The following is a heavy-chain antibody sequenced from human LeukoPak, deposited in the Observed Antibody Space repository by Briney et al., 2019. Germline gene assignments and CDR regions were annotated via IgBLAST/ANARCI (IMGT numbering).Heavy chain of an antibody. CDR1: GYTFTSYG. CDR2: ISAYNGNT. Sequence: ASVKVSCKASGYTFTSYGISWVRQAPGQGLEWMGWISAYNGNTNYAQKLPGRVTMTTDTSTSTAYMELRSLRSDDTAVYYCARLAWFGELYGFDPWGQGTLVTVSS. D-gene: IGHD3-10*01. CDR3: ARLAWFGELYGFDP. J-gene: IGHJ5*02. V-gene: IGHV1-18*01.